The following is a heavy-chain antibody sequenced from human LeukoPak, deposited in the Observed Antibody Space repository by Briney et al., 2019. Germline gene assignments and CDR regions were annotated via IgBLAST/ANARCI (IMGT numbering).Heavy chain of an antibody. D-gene: IGHD3-9*01. V-gene: IGHV3-33*08. CDR2: IWYDGSNK. CDR1: GFTFSSYA. J-gene: IGHJ4*02. Sequence: GRSLRLSCAASGFTFSSYAMHWVRQAPGKGLEWVAVIWYDGSNKYYADSVKGRFTISRDNSKNTLYLQMNSLRAEDTAVYYCARDSMYYDILTGKALDYWGQGTLVTVSS. CDR3: ARDSMYYDILTGKALDY.